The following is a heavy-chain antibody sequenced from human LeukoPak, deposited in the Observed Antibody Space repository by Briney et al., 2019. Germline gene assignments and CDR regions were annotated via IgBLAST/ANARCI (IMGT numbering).Heavy chain of an antibody. J-gene: IGHJ4*02. D-gene: IGHD6-13*01. CDR1: GFTFKIYN. CDR3: AKDLSRSPDY. CDR2: ISKNSDSV. Sequence: PGGSLRLSCVASGFTFKIYNMNWVRQTPAKGLELVSFISKNSDSVYYADSVKGRFTISRDNAKNTLYLQMNSLRAEDTAVYYCAKDLSRSPDYWGQGTLVTVSS. V-gene: IGHV3-21*01.